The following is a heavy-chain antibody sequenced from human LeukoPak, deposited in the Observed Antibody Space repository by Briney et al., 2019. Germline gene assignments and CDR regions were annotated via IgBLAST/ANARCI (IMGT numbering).Heavy chain of an antibody. J-gene: IGHJ4*02. CDR2: INPNSSGT. CDR1: GYTFTGYY. CDR3: ARGGLTIFGVVNFDY. D-gene: IGHD3-3*01. V-gene: IGHV1-2*02. Sequence: ASVKVSCKASGYTFTGYYMHWVRQAPGQGLEWMGWINPNSSGTNYAQKFQGRVTMTRDTSISTAYMELSRLRSDDTAVYYCARGGLTIFGVVNFDYWGQGTLVTVSS.